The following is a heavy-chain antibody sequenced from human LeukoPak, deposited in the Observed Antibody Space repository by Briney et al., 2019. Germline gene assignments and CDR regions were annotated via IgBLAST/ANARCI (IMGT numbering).Heavy chain of an antibody. D-gene: IGHD6-6*01. CDR3: ATSGGPLNWFDP. CDR2: IYSGGST. V-gene: IGHV3-66*01. J-gene: IGHJ5*02. CDR1: EFSVGSNY. Sequence: GGSLRLSCAASEFSVGSNYMTWVRQAPGKGLEWVSLIYSGGSTYYADSVKGRFTISRDNSKNTLYLQMNSLRAEDTAVYYCATSGGPLNWFDPWGQGTLVTVSS.